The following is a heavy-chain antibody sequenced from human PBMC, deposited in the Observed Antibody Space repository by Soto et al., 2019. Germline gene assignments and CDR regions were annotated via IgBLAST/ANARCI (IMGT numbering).Heavy chain of an antibody. J-gene: IGHJ5*02. Sequence: PSETLSLTCAVYGGSFSCYYWSWIRQSPGKGLEWIGEINHSGSTNYNPSLKSRVTISVDTSKNQFSLKLSSVTAADTAVYYCARGPITTNPRFDPWGQGTLVTVSS. CDR2: INHSGST. D-gene: IGHD3-22*01. CDR3: ARGPITTNPRFDP. V-gene: IGHV4-34*01. CDR1: GGSFSCYY.